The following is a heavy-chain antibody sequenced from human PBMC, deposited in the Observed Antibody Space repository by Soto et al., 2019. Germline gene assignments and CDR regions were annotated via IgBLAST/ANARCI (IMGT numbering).Heavy chain of an antibody. J-gene: IGHJ5*02. CDR2: IRSKGNNYAT. Sequence: GGSLRLSCAASGFAFSGSAMYWVCQASGKGPEWVGRIRSKGNNYATEYAASVKGRFTISRDDSKNTAYLQMNSLQTEDKAVYYCTRDLFSYDYSGILWFDPWGQGTLVTVSS. V-gene: IGHV3-73*01. CDR1: GFAFSGSA. D-gene: IGHD3-16*01. CDR3: TRDLFSYDYSGILWFDP.